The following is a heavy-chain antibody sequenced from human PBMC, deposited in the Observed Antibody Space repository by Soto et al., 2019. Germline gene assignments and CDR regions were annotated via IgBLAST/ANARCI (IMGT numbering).Heavy chain of an antibody. V-gene: IGHV4-59*01. CDR1: GGSISSYY. J-gene: IGHJ3*02. CDR3: ARFGRRYYGSGSPTAFDI. Sequence: SETLSLTCTVSGGSISSYYWSWIRQPPGKGLEWIGYIYYSGSTNYNPSLKSRVTISVDTSKNQFSLKLSSVTAADTAVYYCARFGRRYYGSGSPTAFDIWGQGTMVTVSS. D-gene: IGHD3-10*01. CDR2: IYYSGST.